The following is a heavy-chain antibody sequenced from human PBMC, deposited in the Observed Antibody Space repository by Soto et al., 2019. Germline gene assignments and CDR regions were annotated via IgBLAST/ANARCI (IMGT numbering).Heavy chain of an antibody. Sequence: ASVKVSCKASGYTFTSYAMHWVRQAPEQRLEWMGWINAGNGNTKYSQKFQGRVTITRDTSTSTAYMELSSLRSGDTAVYYCVIDRSRAAASYYYGMDVWGQGTTVTVS. D-gene: IGHD6-13*01. J-gene: IGHJ6*02. CDR1: GYTFTSYA. CDR3: VIDRSRAAASYYYGMDV. V-gene: IGHV1-3*01. CDR2: INAGNGNT.